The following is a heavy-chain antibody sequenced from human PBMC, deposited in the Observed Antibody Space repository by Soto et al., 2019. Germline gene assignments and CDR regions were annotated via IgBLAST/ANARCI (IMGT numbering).Heavy chain of an antibody. D-gene: IGHD3-22*01. CDR1: GFTFSDYY. V-gene: IGHV3-11*01. J-gene: IGHJ4*02. CDR3: AREDDSSGYYFDF. CDR2: ISSSGSTI. Sequence: GGSLRLSCAASGFTFSDYYMTWICQSPGKGLEWVPYISSSGSTIYNADSVKGRFTISRDNAKNSLYLQMNSLRAEDTAVYYCAREDDSSGYYFDFWGQGTLVTVSS.